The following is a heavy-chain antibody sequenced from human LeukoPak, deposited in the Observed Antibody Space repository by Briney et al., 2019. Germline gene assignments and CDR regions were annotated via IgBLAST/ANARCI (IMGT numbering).Heavy chain of an antibody. V-gene: IGHV4-39*01. D-gene: IGHD3-22*01. CDR3: ARRKLTMIVEVGAFDI. CDR2: IYYSGST. Sequence: SETLSLTCTVSGGSISSSSYYWGWIRQPPGKGLEWIGSIYYSGSTYYNPSLKSRVTISVDTSKNQFSLKLSSVTAADTAVYYCARRKLTMIVEVGAFDIWGQGTMVTVSS. CDR1: GGSISSSSYY. J-gene: IGHJ3*02.